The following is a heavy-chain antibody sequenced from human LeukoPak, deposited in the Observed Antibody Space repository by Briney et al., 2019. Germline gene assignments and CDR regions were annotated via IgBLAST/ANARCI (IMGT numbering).Heavy chain of an antibody. V-gene: IGHV4-59*01. Sequence: SETLSLTCTVSGASINTYYWSWIRQPPGKGLDWIAYMYYSGSTNYNPSLKSRVTISVDTSKNQFSLKLSSVTAADTAVYYCARGGSIVGATPHDTFDIWGQGTMVTVSS. CDR2: MYYSGST. J-gene: IGHJ3*02. D-gene: IGHD1-26*01. CDR1: GASINTYY. CDR3: ARGGSIVGATPHDTFDI.